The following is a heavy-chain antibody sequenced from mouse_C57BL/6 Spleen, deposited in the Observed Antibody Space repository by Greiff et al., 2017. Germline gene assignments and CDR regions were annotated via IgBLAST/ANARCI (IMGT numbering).Heavy chain of an antibody. CDR2: ISYDGSN. Sequence: EVKLMESGPGLVKPSQSLSLTCSVTGYSITSGYYWNWIRQFPGNKLEWMGYISYDGSNNYNPSLKNRISITRDTSKNQFFLKLNSVTTEDTATYYCAREGDYGNYEAYWGQGTLVTVSA. J-gene: IGHJ3*01. CDR1: GYSITSGYY. CDR3: AREGDYGNYEAY. D-gene: IGHD2-1*01. V-gene: IGHV3-6*01.